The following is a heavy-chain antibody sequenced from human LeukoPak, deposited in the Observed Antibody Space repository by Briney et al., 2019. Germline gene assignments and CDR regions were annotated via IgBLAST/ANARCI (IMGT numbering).Heavy chain of an antibody. D-gene: IGHD6-13*01. CDR2: VYYSGST. V-gene: IGHV4-39*01. CDR3: ARGGGSSWYGFDY. Sequence: SETLSLTCTVSGGSITSSSYYWGWIRQPPGKGLEWIGSVYYSGSTYYNPSLKSRVTMSVDTSKNQFSLKLSSVTAADTAVYYCARGGGSSWYGFDYWGQGTLVTVSS. CDR1: GGSITSSSYY. J-gene: IGHJ4*02.